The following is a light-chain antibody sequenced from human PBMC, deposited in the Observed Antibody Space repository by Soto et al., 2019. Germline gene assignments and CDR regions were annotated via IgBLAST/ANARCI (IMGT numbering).Light chain of an antibody. CDR3: QQYAYHGT. V-gene: IGKV1-5*03. CDR2: KAS. CDR1: QTINTW. Sequence: DIQMTQSPPTLSASVGDRVTITCRASQTINTWLAWYQQKPGKAPKILIYKASSLESGVPSRFSGSGSGTDFTLTISSLQPEDFAMYFCQQYAYHGTFGQGTKVEVK. J-gene: IGKJ1*01.